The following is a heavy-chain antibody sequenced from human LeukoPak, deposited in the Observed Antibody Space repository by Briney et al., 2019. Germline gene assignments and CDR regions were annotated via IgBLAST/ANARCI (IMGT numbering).Heavy chain of an antibody. Sequence: GGSLRLSCAASGFTFDDYGMSWVRQAPGKGLEWVSGINWNGGSTGYADSVKGRFTISRDNAKNSLYLQMNSLRAEDTAVYYCASDYGGSAGPGYWGQGTLVTVSS. CDR1: GFTFDDYG. CDR3: ASDYGGSAGPGY. V-gene: IGHV3-20*04. CDR2: INWNGGST. D-gene: IGHD4-23*01. J-gene: IGHJ4*02.